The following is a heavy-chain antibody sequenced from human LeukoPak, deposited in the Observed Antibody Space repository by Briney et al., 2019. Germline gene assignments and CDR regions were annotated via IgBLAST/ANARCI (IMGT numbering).Heavy chain of an antibody. V-gene: IGHV1-18*01. CDR3: ARDSYSYGYLYYFDY. CDR2: ISAYNGNT. Sequence: ASVKVSCKASGYTFTSYGISWVRQAPGQGLEWMGWISAYNGNTNYAQKLQGRVIMTTDTSTSTAYMELRSLRSDDTAVYYCARDSYSYGYLYYFDYWGQGTLVTVSS. J-gene: IGHJ4*02. CDR1: GYTFTSYG. D-gene: IGHD5-18*01.